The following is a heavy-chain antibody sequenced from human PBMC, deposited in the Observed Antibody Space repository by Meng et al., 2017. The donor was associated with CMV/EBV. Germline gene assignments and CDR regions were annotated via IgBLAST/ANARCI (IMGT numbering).Heavy chain of an antibody. CDR2: ISYDGSNK. CDR1: GFTFSSYA. D-gene: IGHD3-3*01. V-gene: IGHV3-30*04. Sequence: GESLKISCAASGFTFSSYAMHWVRQAPGKGLEWVAVISYDGSNKYYADSVKGRFTISRDNSKNTLYLQMNSLRAEDTAVYYCARVGDFWSDDAFDIWGQGTMVTVSS. J-gene: IGHJ3*02. CDR3: ARVGDFWSDDAFDI.